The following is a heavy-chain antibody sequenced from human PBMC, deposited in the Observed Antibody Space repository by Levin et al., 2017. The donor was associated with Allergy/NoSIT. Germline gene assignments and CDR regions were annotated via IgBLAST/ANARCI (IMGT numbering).Heavy chain of an antibody. CDR2: IYATWAT. Sequence: SPTLSLTCAVSGGSIRGYYWSWIRQPPGKGLEWIAYIYATWATNYNPSLKSRVTTSMDTSKNQFSLKLNSATAADTAVYYCTRHLAGSGFDPMAYWGQGILVTVSS. J-gene: IGHJ4*02. CDR1: GGSIRGYY. V-gene: IGHV4-4*09. CDR3: TRHLAGSGFDPMAY. D-gene: IGHD5-12*01.